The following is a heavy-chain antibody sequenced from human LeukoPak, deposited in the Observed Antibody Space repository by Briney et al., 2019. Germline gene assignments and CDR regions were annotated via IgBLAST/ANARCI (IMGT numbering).Heavy chain of an antibody. CDR2: IYYDGSP. CDR3: ARVGRGPVDL. J-gene: IGHJ5*02. CDR1: RGSISTYY. V-gene: IGHV4-59*01. D-gene: IGHD2-15*01. Sequence: PSETLSLTCTVSRGSISTYYWSWIRKPPGKGMEWIGYIYYDGSPKYHPSRKSRVTISVGTSKNQFSLKLSSVAAADTAVYYCARVGRGPVDLWGQGTLVTVSS.